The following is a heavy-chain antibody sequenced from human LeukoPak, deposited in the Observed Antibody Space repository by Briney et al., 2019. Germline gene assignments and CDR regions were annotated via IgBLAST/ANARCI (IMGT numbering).Heavy chain of an antibody. J-gene: IGHJ3*02. CDR2: IYYSGST. Sequence: PPETLSLTCTVSGGSISSYYWSWIRQPPGKGLEWIGYIYYSGSTNYNPSLKSRVTISVDTSKNQFSLKLSSVTAADTAVYYCAREETDAFDIWGQGTMVTVSS. CDR3: AREETDAFDI. CDR1: GGSISSYY. D-gene: IGHD5-24*01. V-gene: IGHV4-59*01.